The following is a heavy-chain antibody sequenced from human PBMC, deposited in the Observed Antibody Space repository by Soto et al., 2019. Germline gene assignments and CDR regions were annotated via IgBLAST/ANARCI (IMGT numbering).Heavy chain of an antibody. D-gene: IGHD4-17*01. CDR3: TRGYGDYVRDY. CDR2: IRSKSNSYST. Sequence: EVQLVESGGGLVQPGGSLKLSCAVSGVTFSGSAMHWVRQASGKGLEWVSRIRSKSNSYSTAYAASVKGRFTISRDDSKNTAYLQMNRLKTEDTAVYYCTRGYGDYVRDYWCQGTRVTVSS. J-gene: IGHJ4*02. V-gene: IGHV3-73*01. CDR1: GVTFSGSA.